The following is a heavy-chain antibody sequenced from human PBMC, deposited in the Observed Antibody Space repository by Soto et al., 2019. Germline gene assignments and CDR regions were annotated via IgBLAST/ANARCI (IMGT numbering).Heavy chain of an antibody. J-gene: IGHJ6*02. CDR3: ARQGEYFSYYYYYGMDV. Sequence: GESLKISCKGSGYSFTSYWIGWVRQMPWKGLEWMGIIYPGDSDTRYSPSFQGQVTISADKSISTAYLQWSSLKASDTAMYYCARQGEYFSYYYYYGMDVWGQGTTVTVSS. CDR2: IYPGDSDT. V-gene: IGHV5-51*01. CDR1: GYSFTSYW. D-gene: IGHD3-10*01.